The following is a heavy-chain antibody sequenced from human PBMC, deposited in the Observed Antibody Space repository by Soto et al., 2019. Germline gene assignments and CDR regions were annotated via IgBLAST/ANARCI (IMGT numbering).Heavy chain of an antibody. CDR2: IIPSGGST. CDR1: GYTFTSYY. D-gene: IGHD3-22*01. V-gene: IGHV1-46*01. CDR3: ARARVYYYDSSGYTPGYGMEV. J-gene: IGHJ6*02. Sequence: ASVKVSCKASGYTFTSYYMHWVRQAPGQVLEWMGIIIPSGGSTSYAQKFQGRVTMTRDTSTSTVYMELSSLRSEDTAVYYCARARVYYYDSSGYTPGYGMEVWGQGTTVTVSS.